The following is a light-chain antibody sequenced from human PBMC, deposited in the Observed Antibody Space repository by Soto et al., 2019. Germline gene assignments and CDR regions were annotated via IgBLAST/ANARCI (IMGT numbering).Light chain of an antibody. CDR1: QSVSFF. V-gene: IGKV3-11*01. J-gene: IGKJ3*01. Sequence: EIVLTQSPATLSLSPGERATLSCRASQSVSFFLAWYQQKPGQAPRLLIYDTSDRVKGIPARFSGSGSGTDFTLTISSLEPEDFAVYYCQQRSDWPLTFGPGTKVELK. CDR2: DTS. CDR3: QQRSDWPLT.